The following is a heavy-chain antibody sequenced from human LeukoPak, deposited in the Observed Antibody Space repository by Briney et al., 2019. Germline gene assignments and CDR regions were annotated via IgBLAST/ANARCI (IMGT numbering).Heavy chain of an antibody. CDR2: ISSSVTTV. V-gene: IGHV3-48*04. CDR1: GFTFSTYW. Sequence: GGSLRLSCAASGFTFSTYWMTWVRQAPGKGLEWVSHISSSVTTVYYADSARGRFTLSRDNAKNSASLQMNSLRAEDTAVYYCARDKRKGIVGSTKSYFDYWGRGTLVTVSS. J-gene: IGHJ4*02. D-gene: IGHD1-26*01. CDR3: ARDKRKGIVGSTKSYFDY.